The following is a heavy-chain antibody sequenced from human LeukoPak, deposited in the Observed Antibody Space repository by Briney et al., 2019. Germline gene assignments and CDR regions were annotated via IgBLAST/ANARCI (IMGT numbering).Heavy chain of an antibody. CDR1: GYSFTSYW. Sequence: GESLKISCKGSGYSFTSYWIGWVRQMPGKGLEWMGIIYPGDSDTRYSPSFQGQVTISADKSISTAYLQWSSLKASDTAMYYCARLHRGAVGGYYYRFSFFDYWGQGTLVTVSS. V-gene: IGHV5-51*01. D-gene: IGHD3-22*01. CDR2: IYPGDSDT. J-gene: IGHJ4*02. CDR3: ARLHRGAVGGYYYRFSFFDY.